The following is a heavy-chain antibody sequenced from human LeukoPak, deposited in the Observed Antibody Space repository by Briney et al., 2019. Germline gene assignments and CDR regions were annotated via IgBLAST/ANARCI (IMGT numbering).Heavy chain of an antibody. D-gene: IGHD6-19*01. Sequence: PSETLSLTCTVSGGSIGSYYWSWIRQPPGKGLEWLGYIYNSGSTNYNPSLKSRVTISVDTSKNQFSLKLSSVTAADTAVYYCARWDSSGWPKGAVDIWGQGTMVTVSS. CDR2: IYNSGST. CDR1: GGSIGSYY. V-gene: IGHV4-59*08. J-gene: IGHJ3*02. CDR3: ARWDSSGWPKGAVDI.